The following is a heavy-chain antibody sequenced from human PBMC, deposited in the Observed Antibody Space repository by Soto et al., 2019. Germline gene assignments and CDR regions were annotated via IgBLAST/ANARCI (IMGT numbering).Heavy chain of an antibody. CDR2: IYHSGST. J-gene: IGHJ6*02. Sequence: SETLSLTCAVSGYSISSGYYWGWIRQPPGKGLEWIGSIYHSGSTYYNPSLKSRVTISVDTSKNQFSLKLSSVTAADTAVYYCARAGNDFWSGYYYYGMDVWGQGTTVTVSS. D-gene: IGHD3-3*01. V-gene: IGHV4-38-2*01. CDR1: GYSISSGYY. CDR3: ARAGNDFWSGYYYYGMDV.